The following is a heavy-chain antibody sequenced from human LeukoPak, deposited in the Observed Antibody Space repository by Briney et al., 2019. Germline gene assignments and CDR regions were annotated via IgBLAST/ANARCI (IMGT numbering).Heavy chain of an antibody. V-gene: IGHV3-53*01. D-gene: IGHD3-3*01. J-gene: IGHJ4*02. Sequence: PGGSLRLSCAASGFTVSSNYMSWVRQAPGKGLEWVSVIYSGGSTYYADSVKGRFTISGDNSKNTLYLQMNSLRAEDTAVYYCARAPVGFGVVILQSDYWGQGTLVTVSS. CDR1: GFTVSSNY. CDR2: IYSGGST. CDR3: ARAPVGFGVVILQSDY.